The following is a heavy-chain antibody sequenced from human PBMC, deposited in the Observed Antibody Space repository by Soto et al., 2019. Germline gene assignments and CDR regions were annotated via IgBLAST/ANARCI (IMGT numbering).Heavy chain of an antibody. V-gene: IGHV3-74*01. CDR3: ASLYSSAWASDF. CDR1: GFSFSSCW. D-gene: IGHD6-19*01. J-gene: IGHJ4*02. CDR2: ISSDGRNT. Sequence: PGGSLRLSCVVSGFSFSSCWMHWVRQAPGKGLEWVSRISSDGRNTNYADLVKGRFTISRDNAKNTHCLQKNNLRDEDTAVYYCASLYSSAWASDFWGQVPLVTVAS.